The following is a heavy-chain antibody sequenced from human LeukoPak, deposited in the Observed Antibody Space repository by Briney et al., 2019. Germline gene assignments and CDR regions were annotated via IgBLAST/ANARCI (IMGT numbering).Heavy chain of an antibody. CDR3: ARDLPAYYGSGMGAFDI. CDR2: ISSRGSTI. D-gene: IGHD3-10*01. Sequence: PGGSLRLSCAVSGFTFSDYFMSWVRQAPGQGPEGVSYISSRGSTIYYTDVLRGRFTISRHNAKNSLYLQMKSLSVEDTAVYYCARDLPAYYGSGMGAFDIWGQGTMVTVSS. V-gene: IGHV3-11*04. J-gene: IGHJ3*02. CDR1: GFTFSDYF.